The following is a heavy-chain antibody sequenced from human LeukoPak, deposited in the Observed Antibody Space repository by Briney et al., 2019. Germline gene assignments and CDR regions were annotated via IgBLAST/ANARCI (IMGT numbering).Heavy chain of an antibody. Sequence: VASVKVSCKGSGYTFTSNYIHWVRQAPGQGLEWMGMIYPRDGSTSYAQKFQGRVTVTRDTSTSTVHMELSGLRSEDTAVYYCARDQEGFDYWGQGTLVTVSS. CDR2: IYPRDGST. V-gene: IGHV1-46*01. J-gene: IGHJ4*02. CDR3: ARDQEGFDY. CDR1: GYTFTSNY.